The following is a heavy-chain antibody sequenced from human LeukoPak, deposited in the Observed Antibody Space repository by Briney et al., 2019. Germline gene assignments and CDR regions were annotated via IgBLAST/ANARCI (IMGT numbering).Heavy chain of an antibody. V-gene: IGHV3-33*06. J-gene: IGHJ4*02. CDR3: AKDLYSGHPRFDY. CDR2: IWYDGSNK. CDR1: GFTFSSYG. D-gene: IGHD2-8*01. Sequence: GGSLRLSCAASGFTFSSYGMHWVRQAPGKGLEWVAVIWYDGSNKYYADSVKGRFTISRDNSKKTLYLQMNSLRAEDSAVYYCAKDLYSGHPRFDYWGQGTLVTVSS.